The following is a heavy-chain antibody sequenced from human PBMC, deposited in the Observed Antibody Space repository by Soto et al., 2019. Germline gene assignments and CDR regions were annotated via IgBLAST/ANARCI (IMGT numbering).Heavy chain of an antibody. CDR3: TTPGVLDYGHYPGFGYYYGMDV. J-gene: IGHJ6*02. D-gene: IGHD4-17*01. Sequence: PGGSLRLSCAASGFTCSNAWMSWVRQAPGKGLEWGGRIKSKTDGGTADYAAPVKGRVTISRDDSKNTLYLQMNSLKTEDTAVYYCTTPGVLDYGHYPGFGYYYGMDVWGQGTTVTVSS. CDR2: IKSKTDGGTA. V-gene: IGHV3-15*01. CDR1: GFTCSNAW.